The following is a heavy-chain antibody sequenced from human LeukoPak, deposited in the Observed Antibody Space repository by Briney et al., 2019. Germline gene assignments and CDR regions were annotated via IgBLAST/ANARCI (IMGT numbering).Heavy chain of an antibody. CDR3: ARDFMAGSRGSYGDY. D-gene: IGHD1-26*01. V-gene: IGHV3-30-3*01. J-gene: IGHJ4*02. CDR2: ISYDGSNK. Sequence: PGGSLRLSCAASGFTFSSYAMHWVRQAPGKGLEWVAVISYDGSNKYYADSVKGRFTISRDNAKNSLYLQMNSLRAEDTAVYYCARDFMAGSRGSYGDYWGQGTLVTVSS. CDR1: GFTFSSYA.